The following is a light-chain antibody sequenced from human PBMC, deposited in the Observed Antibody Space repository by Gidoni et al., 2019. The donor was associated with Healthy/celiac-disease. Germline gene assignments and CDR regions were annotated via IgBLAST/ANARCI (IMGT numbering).Light chain of an antibody. CDR1: QSVSSSY. CDR3: QQYGSSLWT. CDR2: GAS. Sequence: EIVLTQSPGTLSLSPGERATLSCRASQSVSSSYLAWYQQKPGKAPRLIIYGASSRATGIPDRFSGSWSGTDFTLTISRLEPEDFAVYYCQQYGSSLWTFGQGTKVEIK. J-gene: IGKJ1*01. V-gene: IGKV3-20*01.